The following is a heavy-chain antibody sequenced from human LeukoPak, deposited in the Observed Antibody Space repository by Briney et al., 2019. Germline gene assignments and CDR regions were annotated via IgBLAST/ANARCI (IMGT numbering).Heavy chain of an antibody. CDR3: AKDHYDILTGYLDY. CDR2: ISASGRNR. J-gene: IGHJ4*02. D-gene: IGHD3-9*01. V-gene: IGHV3-23*01. Sequence: QAGGSLRLSCAASGFTFSNYAMTWVRQAPGKGLELVSVISASGRNRDYADSVKGRFTISRDNSKNTLYLQMNSLRAEDTAVYYCAKDHYDILTGYLDYWGQGTLVTVSS. CDR1: GFTFSNYA.